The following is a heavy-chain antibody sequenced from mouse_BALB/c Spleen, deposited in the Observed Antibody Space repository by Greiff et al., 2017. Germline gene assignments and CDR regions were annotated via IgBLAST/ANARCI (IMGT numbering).Heavy chain of an antibody. V-gene: IGHV5-9-1*01. CDR2: ISSGSSTI. Sequence: DVMLVESGGGLVKPGGSLKLSCAASGFTFSSYAMSWVRQTPEKRLEWVATISSGSSTIYYADTVKGRFTISRDNPKNTLFLQMTSLRSEDTAMYYCAREGVDGYYRRYFDYWGQGTTLTVSS. CDR1: GFTFSSYA. J-gene: IGHJ2*01. CDR3: AREGVDGYYRRYFDY. D-gene: IGHD2-3*01.